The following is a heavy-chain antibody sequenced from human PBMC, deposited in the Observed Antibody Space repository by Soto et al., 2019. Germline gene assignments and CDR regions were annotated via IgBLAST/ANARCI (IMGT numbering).Heavy chain of an antibody. CDR2: SNPNSGDT. D-gene: IGHD1-26*01. CDR3: AKGGAIVAAGTRVYLYNAMDV. CDR1: GYTFTGYY. J-gene: IGHJ6*02. Sequence: QVQLVQSGTEVKRPGDSVKVSCKASGYTFTGYYVHWVRQAPGQGVEWMGWSNPNSGDTYLAQRFQGRVTMNRDTSIGTAYMELRGLTSDDTAEYYCAKGGAIVAAGTRVYLYNAMDVWGQGTTVTVSS. V-gene: IGHV1-2*02.